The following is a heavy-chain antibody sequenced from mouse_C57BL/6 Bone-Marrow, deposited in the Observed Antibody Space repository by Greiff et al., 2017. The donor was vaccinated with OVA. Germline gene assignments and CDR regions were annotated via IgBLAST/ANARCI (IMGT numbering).Heavy chain of an antibody. CDR3: TTRRRNAMDY. CDR1: GYTFTSYW. D-gene: IGHD1-1*01. Sequence: QVQLQQPGAELVKPGASVKLSCKASGYTFTSYWMHWVKQRPGQGLEWIGMIHPNSGSTNYNEKFKSKATLTVDKSSSTAYMQLSSLTSEDTAVYYCTTRRRNAMDYWGQGTSVTVSS. J-gene: IGHJ4*01. V-gene: IGHV1-64*01. CDR2: IHPNSGST.